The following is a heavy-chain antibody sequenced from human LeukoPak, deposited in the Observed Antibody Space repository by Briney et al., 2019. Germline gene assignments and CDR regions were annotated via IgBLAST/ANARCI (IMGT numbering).Heavy chain of an antibody. Sequence: GGSLRLSCAASGFTFDDYAMHWVRQAPGKGLEWVSGISWNSGSIGCADSVKGRFTISRDNAKNSLYLQMNSLRAEDTALYYCAKEAVAGAIDYWGQGTLVTVS. CDR1: GFTFDDYA. CDR2: ISWNSGSI. V-gene: IGHV3-9*01. J-gene: IGHJ4*02. D-gene: IGHD6-19*01. CDR3: AKEAVAGAIDY.